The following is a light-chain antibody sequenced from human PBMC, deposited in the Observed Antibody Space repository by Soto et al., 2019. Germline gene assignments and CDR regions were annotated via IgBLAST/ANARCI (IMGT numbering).Light chain of an antibody. CDR3: QQSYSTPRT. J-gene: IGKJ1*01. V-gene: IGKV1-39*01. CDR2: GAS. Sequence: DIQMTQSPSSLSASVGDRVTITCRASQSISSYLNWYQQKPGKAPKLLIYGASSLQSGVPSRFSGSGSGTDFTLTISSLQPEDFATYYCQQSYSTPRTFGQGTKVEIE. CDR1: QSISSY.